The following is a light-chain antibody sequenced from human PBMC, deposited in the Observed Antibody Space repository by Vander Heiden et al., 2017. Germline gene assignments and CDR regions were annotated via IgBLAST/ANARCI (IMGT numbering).Light chain of an antibody. V-gene: IGKV4-1*01. J-gene: IGKJ2*01. CDR2: WAS. CDR1: QSVLYSSSNKNY. CDR3: QQYYSIPYT. Sequence: DIMMTQSPDSLSVSLGERATINCKSTQSVLYSSSNKNYLAWYQQKPGQPPKLLIYWASTREPGVPDRFSGSGSGTDFTLTISSLQAEDVAVYYCQQYYSIPYTFGQGTKLEIK.